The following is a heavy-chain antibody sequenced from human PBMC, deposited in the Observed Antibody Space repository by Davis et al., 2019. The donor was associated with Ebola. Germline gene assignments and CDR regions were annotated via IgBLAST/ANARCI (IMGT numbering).Heavy chain of an antibody. V-gene: IGHV4-59*01. D-gene: IGHD6-13*01. CDR2: IYYSGST. J-gene: IGHJ5*02. CDR1: GGSISSYY. Sequence: MPSETLSLTCTVSGGSISSYYWSWIRQPPGKGLEWIGSIYYSGSTNYNPSLKSRVTISVDTSKNQFSLKLSSVTAADTAVYYCARALPRAAAQVGWFDPWGQGTLVTVSS. CDR3: ARALPRAAAQVGWFDP.